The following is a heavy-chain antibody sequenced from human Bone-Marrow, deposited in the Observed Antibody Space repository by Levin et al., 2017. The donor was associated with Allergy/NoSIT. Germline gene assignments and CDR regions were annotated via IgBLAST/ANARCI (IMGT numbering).Heavy chain of an antibody. CDR1: VLTVTDAW. Sequence: GGSLRLSCAASVLTVTDAWVNWVRQAPGKGLEWVGRIKGKSDGGATDYAAPVKGRFTISRDYSKATVHLQMSSLETEDTAVYYCTTLHLWSGSYGRNYYNNMDVWGQGTTVTVSS. CDR3: TTLHLWSGSYGRNYYNNMDV. D-gene: IGHD3-3*01. CDR2: IKGKSDGGAT. V-gene: IGHV3-15*07. J-gene: IGHJ6*02.